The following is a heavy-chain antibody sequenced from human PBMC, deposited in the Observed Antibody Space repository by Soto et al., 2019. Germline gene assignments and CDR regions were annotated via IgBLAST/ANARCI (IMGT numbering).Heavy chain of an antibody. CDR3: ARGGNYFDY. J-gene: IGHJ4*02. CDR2: ISGSGDGT. Sequence: LRLSCAASGFTFSTYVMSWVRQAPGKGLEWVSAISGSGDGTYYADSVKGRFTISRDNSKNTLFLQMNSLRAEDTAVYYCARGGNYFDYWGQGTLVTVSS. CDR1: GFTFSTYV. V-gene: IGHV3-23*01.